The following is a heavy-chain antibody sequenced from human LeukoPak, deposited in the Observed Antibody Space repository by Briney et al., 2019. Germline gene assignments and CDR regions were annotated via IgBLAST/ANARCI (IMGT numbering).Heavy chain of an antibody. D-gene: IGHD1-26*01. V-gene: IGHV3-23*01. CDR3: AKTVGATSAFDI. CDR1: GFTFSSYA. Sequence: GGSLRLSCAASGFTFSSYAMSWVRQAPGKGLEWVSAISGSGGSTYYSDSVKGRFTISRDNSKNTLYPQMNSLRAEDTAVYYCAKTVGATSAFDIWGQGTMVTVSS. CDR2: ISGSGGST. J-gene: IGHJ3*02.